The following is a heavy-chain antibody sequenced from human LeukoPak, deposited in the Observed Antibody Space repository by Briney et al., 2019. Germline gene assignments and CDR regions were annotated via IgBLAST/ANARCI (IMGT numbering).Heavy chain of an antibody. CDR3: AKERYGSGSYANDY. J-gene: IGHJ4*02. V-gene: IGHV3-30*02. D-gene: IGHD3-10*01. Sequence: PGGSLRLSCAASGFTFSSYWMSWVRQAPGKGLEWVAFIRYDGSNKYYADSVKGRFTISRDNSKNTLYLQMNSLRAEDTAVYYCAKERYGSGSYANDYWGQGTLVTVSS. CDR2: IRYDGSNK. CDR1: GFTFSSYW.